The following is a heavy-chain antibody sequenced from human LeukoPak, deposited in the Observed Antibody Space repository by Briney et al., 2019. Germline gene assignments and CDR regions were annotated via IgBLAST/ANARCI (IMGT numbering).Heavy chain of an antibody. D-gene: IGHD2-2*01. CDR2: INPNSGGT. V-gene: IGHV1-2*02. CDR1: GYTFTGYY. J-gene: IGHJ4*02. CDR3: ARDAVVVVPAAMGH. Sequence: GASVKVYCKASGYTFTGYYMHWVRQAPRQGLEWMGWINPNSGGTNYAQKFQGRVTMTRDTSISTAYMKLSRLRSDDTAVYYCARDAVVVVPAAMGHWGQGTLVTVSS.